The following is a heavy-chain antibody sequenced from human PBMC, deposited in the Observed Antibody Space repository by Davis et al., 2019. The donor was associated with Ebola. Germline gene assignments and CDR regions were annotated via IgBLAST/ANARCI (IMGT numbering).Heavy chain of an antibody. D-gene: IGHD3-10*01. CDR1: GYTFTGYY. CDR2: INPNSGGT. Sequence: AASVKVSCKASGYTFTGYYMHWVRQAPGQGLEWMGRINPNSGGTNYAQKFQGRVTMTRDTSISTAYMELSRLRSDDTAVYYCFTDSMGRGVIYWGQGTLVTVSS. CDR3: FTDSMGRGVIY. V-gene: IGHV1-2*06. J-gene: IGHJ4*02.